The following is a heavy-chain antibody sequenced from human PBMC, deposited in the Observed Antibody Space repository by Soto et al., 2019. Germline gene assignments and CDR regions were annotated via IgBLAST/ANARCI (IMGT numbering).Heavy chain of an antibody. D-gene: IGHD5-18*01. CDR3: AKSEGNTYGLFH. J-gene: IGHJ4*02. CDR1: GFTFSDYW. V-gene: IGHV3-74*01. Sequence: EVQLVESGGGLVQPGGSLRLSCAASGFTFSDYWIHWVRQAPGKGLVWVSRIKTDGSSTDYADSVKGRFTISRDNAKNTLYLQMNRLSAEDTAVYYCAKSEGNTYGLFHWGQGTLVTVSS. CDR2: IKTDGSST.